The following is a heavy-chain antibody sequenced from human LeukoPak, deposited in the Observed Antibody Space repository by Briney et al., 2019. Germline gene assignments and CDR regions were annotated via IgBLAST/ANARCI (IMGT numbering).Heavy chain of an antibody. J-gene: IGHJ4*02. CDR3: ARGLRAPIVEMATIWPFDY. D-gene: IGHD5-24*01. CDR1: GFTFRTYS. CDR2: ISSSSSYI. Sequence: SGGSLRLSCAASGFTFRTYSMNWVRQAPGKGLEWVSSISSSSSYIYYADSVKGRFTISRDNAKNSLYLQMNSLRAEDTAVYYCARGLRAPIVEMATIWPFDYWGQGTLVTVSS. V-gene: IGHV3-21*01.